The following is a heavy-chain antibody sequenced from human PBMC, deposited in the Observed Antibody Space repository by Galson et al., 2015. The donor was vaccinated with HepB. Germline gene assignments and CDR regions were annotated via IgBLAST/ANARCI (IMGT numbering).Heavy chain of an antibody. Sequence: SVKVSCKASGYTFTSYAMHWVRQAPGQRLEWMGWINAGNGNTNYAQNLQGRVTMTTDTSTSTAYMELRSLRSDDTAVYYCARDIGYCSSTSCYVGYYYYYMDVWGKGTTVTVSS. CDR3: ARDIGYCSSTSCYVGYYYYYMDV. J-gene: IGHJ6*03. D-gene: IGHD2-2*01. CDR1: GYTFTSYA. V-gene: IGHV1-3*01. CDR2: INAGNGNT.